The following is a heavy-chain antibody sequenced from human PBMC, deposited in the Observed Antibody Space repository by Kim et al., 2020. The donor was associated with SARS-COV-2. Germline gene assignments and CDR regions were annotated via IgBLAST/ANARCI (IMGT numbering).Heavy chain of an antibody. CDR2: ISSSSSYI. Sequence: GGSLRLSCAASGFTFSSYSMNWVRQAPGKGLEWVSSISSSSSYIYYADSVKGRFTISRDNAKNSLYLQMNSLRAEDTAVYYCARGGDCSSTSCYTLTCWGQGTLVTVSS. J-gene: IGHJ4*02. CDR3: ARGGDCSSTSCYTLTC. V-gene: IGHV3-21*01. D-gene: IGHD2-2*02. CDR1: GFTFSSYS.